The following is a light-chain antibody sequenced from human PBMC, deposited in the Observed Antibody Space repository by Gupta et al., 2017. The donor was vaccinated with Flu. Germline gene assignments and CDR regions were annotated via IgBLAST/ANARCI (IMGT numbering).Light chain of an antibody. J-gene: IGLJ3*02. V-gene: IGLV2-8*01. Sequence: QSALTQPPSASGSPGQSVTISCTGTSSDVGAYNYVSWYQQHPGKAPKLIIFDVNQRTSGVPDRFSGSKSGNTASLTVSGLRAEDEADYFCISYAGSSRGVFGGGTKLTVL. CDR2: DVN. CDR3: ISYAGSSRGV. CDR1: SSDVGAYNY.